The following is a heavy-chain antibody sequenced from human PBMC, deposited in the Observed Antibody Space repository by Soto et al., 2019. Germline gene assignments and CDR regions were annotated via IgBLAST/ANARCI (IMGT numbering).Heavy chain of an antibody. CDR2: ISPYNGTT. V-gene: IGHV1-18*04. D-gene: IGHD6-13*01. J-gene: IGHJ6*02. Sequence: ASVKVSCKASGYTFTTYGISWVRQAPGQGLEWMGWISPYNGTTKYSQKFQGRVTITRDTSASTAYMELSSLRSEDTAVYYCAREGAAAGPYYYYYGMDVWGQGTTVTVSS. CDR1: GYTFTTYG. CDR3: AREGAAAGPYYYYYGMDV.